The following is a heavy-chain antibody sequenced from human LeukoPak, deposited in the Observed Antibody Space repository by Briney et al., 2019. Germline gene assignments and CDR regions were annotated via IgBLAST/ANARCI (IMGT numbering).Heavy chain of an antibody. CDR3: AKDRELWFGELSIDY. Sequence: GGSLRLSCAASGFTFSSYWMSWVRQAPGKGLEWVANIKQDGSEKYYVDSVKGRFTISRDNAKNSLYLKMNSLRAEDTAVYYCAKDRELWFGELSIDYWGQGTLVTVSS. CDR2: IKQDGSEK. D-gene: IGHD3-10*01. CDR1: GFTFSSYW. J-gene: IGHJ4*02. V-gene: IGHV3-7*03.